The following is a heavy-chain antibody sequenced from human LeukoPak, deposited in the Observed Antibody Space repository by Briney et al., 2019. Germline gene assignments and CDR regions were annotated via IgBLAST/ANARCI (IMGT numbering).Heavy chain of an antibody. V-gene: IGHV3-21*01. CDR3: ARVYSSGWNDAFDI. CDR1: GFTFSSYS. Sequence: GGSLRLSCAASGFTFSSYSMNWVRQAPGKGLELVSSISSSSSYIYYADSVKGRFTISRDNAKNSLYLQMNSLRAEDTAVYYCARVYSSGWNDAFDIWGQGTMVTVSS. D-gene: IGHD6-19*01. CDR2: ISSSSSYI. J-gene: IGHJ3*02.